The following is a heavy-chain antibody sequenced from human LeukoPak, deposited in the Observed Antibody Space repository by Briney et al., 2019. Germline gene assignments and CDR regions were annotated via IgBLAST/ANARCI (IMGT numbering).Heavy chain of an antibody. J-gene: IGHJ4*02. CDR1: GFTFDDYA. Sequence: SLRLSCAASGFTFDDYAMHWVRQAPGKGLEWVSGISWISGNIGYADSVKGRFTISRDNAKNSLYLQMNRLRTEDTALYYCAKDRVGNSRGWYDYWGQGTLVTVSS. CDR3: AKDRVGNSRGWYDY. V-gene: IGHV3-9*01. CDR2: ISWISGNI. D-gene: IGHD6-19*01.